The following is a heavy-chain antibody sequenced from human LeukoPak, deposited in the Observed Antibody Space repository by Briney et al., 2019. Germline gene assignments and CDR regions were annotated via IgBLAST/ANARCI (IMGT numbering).Heavy chain of an antibody. CDR3: ARAYSSGWYVFDY. CDR2: ISSSSSTI. D-gene: IGHD6-19*01. CDR1: GFTFSHYS. Sequence: GGSLRLSCAAFGFTFSHYSINWVRQAPGKGLEWVSYISSSSSTIYYADSVKGRFTISRDNAKNSLFLQMDSLRAEDTAVYYCARAYSSGWYVFDYWGQGTLVTVSS. V-gene: IGHV3-48*04. J-gene: IGHJ4*02.